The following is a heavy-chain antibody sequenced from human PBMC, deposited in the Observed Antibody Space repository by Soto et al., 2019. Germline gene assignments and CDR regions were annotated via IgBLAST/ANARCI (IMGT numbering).Heavy chain of an antibody. CDR3: ASVDTAMAGFDY. V-gene: IGHV4-34*01. CDR2: INHSGST. Sequence: SETLSLTCAVYGGSFSGYYRSWIRQPPGKGLEWIGEINHSGSTNYNPSLKSRVTISVDTSKNQFSLKLSSVTAADTAVYYCASVDTAMAGFDYWGQGTLVTVSS. CDR1: GGSFSGYY. J-gene: IGHJ4*02. D-gene: IGHD5-18*01.